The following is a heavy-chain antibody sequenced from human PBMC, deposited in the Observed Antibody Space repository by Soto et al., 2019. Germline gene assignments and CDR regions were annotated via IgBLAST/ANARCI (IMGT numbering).Heavy chain of an antibody. J-gene: IGHJ4*02. CDR1: GDSFTGFW. CDR3: ARQHPLDSRVWYD. Sequence: GESLKISCKVFGDSFTGFWIGWVRQMPGKGLGWVASIYPRDSDIRYNPSFQGQVTISADRSTTTAYLQWSSLKASDTAIYYCARQHPLDSRVWYDWGQGTLVTVSS. CDR2: IYPRDSDI. V-gene: IGHV5-51*01. D-gene: IGHD6-19*01.